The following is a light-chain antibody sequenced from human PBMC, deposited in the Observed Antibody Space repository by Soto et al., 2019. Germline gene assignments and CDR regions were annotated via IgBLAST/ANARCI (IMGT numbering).Light chain of an antibody. CDR2: GAS. J-gene: IGKJ4*01. CDR1: QSVSSSY. CDR3: QQYGSSPPVT. Sequence: EIVLTQSPGTLSLSPGERATLSCRASQSVSSSYLAWYQQKPGQAPRLLIYGASSRATGIPDRFSGSGSGTDFHLTISRLEPEDFAVYYCQQYGSSPPVTFGGGTKVEIK. V-gene: IGKV3-20*01.